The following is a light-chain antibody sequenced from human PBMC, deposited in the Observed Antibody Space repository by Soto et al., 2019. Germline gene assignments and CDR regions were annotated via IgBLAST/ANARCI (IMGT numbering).Light chain of an antibody. CDR1: GGCGGSFSL. V-gene: IGLV2-23*01. CDR2: PGH. CDR3: CLYIGATTYV. Sequence: QSALAQPASVSGSPGQSITISCTGTGGCGGSFSLVSWYQQHPVKAPKVMISPGHRRPSGVPDRFSGSTSVNSASLTISGLQADDEADYYCCLYIGATTYVFGTGTKVTVL. J-gene: IGLJ1*01.